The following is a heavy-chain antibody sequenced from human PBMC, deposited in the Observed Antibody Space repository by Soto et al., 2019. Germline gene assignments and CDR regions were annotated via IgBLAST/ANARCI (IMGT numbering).Heavy chain of an antibody. Sequence: SETLSLTCAVDGGSFSGYYWSWIRQPPGKGLQWIGEINHSGSTDYNPSLKSRVTMSVDTSKNQFSLKLNSVTAADTAFYYCARGPRYCSGGTCYSGRFDPWGQGTLVTVSS. CDR3: ARGPRYCSGGTCYSGRFDP. V-gene: IGHV4-34*01. CDR1: GGSFSGYY. D-gene: IGHD2-15*01. J-gene: IGHJ5*02. CDR2: INHSGST.